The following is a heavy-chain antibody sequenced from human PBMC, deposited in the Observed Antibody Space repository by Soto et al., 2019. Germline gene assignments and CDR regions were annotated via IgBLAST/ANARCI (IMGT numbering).Heavy chain of an antibody. CDR2: IIPIFGTA. D-gene: IGHD3-10*01. Sequence: QVQLVQSGAEVKKPGSSVKVSCKASGGTFSSYAISWVRQAPGQGLEWMGGIIPIFGTANYAQKFQGRVTITADESTSTAYMELSSLRSEDTAVYYCARTSYGFGDKAIVIYYYYGMDVWGQGTTVTVSS. J-gene: IGHJ6*02. V-gene: IGHV1-69*01. CDR3: ARTSYGFGDKAIVIYYYYGMDV. CDR1: GGTFSSYA.